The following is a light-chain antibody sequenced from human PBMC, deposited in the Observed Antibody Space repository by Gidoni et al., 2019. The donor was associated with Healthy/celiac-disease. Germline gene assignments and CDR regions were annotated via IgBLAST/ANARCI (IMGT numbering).Light chain of an antibody. CDR3: QRYGSSVT. J-gene: IGKJ4*01. Sequence: DIVLTQSPGTLSLSPGERATLSCRASQSVSSSYLAWYQQKPGQAPRLLIYGASSRATGIPDRFSGSGSGTDFTLTISRLEPEDFAVYYCQRYGSSVTFGGGTKVEIK. CDR1: QSVSSSY. V-gene: IGKV3-20*01. CDR2: GAS.